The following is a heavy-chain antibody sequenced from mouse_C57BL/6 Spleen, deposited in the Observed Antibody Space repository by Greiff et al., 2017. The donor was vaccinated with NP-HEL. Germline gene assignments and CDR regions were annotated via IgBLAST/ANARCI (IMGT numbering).Heavy chain of an antibody. CDR3: AVLDSSGYVNY. CDR1: GYTFTSYW. J-gene: IGHJ2*01. Sequence: VQLQQSGAELVMPGASVKLSCKASGYTFTSYWMHWVKQRPGQGLEWIGEIDPSDSYTNYNQKFKGKSTLTVDKSSSTAYMQLSSLTSEDSAVYYCAVLDSSGYVNYWGQGTTLTVSS. D-gene: IGHD3-2*02. CDR2: IDPSDSYT. V-gene: IGHV1-69*01.